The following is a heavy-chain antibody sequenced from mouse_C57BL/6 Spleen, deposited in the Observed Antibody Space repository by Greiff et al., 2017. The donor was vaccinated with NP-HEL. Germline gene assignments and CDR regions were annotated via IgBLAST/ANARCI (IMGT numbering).Heavy chain of an antibody. CDR2: GQGLEWIG. CDR3: SGLCGLLLCKRGTYYSNYGAMDY. V-gene: IGHV1-87*01. CDR1: YTFSRRVH. Sequence: QVQLKQSGPELARPWASVKISCQAFYTFSRRVHFAIRDTNYWMQWVKQRPGQGLEWIGAIYPGNGDTSYNQKFKGKATLTADKSSSTAYMQLSSLTSGLCGLLLCKRGTYYSNYGAMDYWGQGTSVTVSS. D-gene: IGHD2-5*01. J-gene: IGHJ4*01.